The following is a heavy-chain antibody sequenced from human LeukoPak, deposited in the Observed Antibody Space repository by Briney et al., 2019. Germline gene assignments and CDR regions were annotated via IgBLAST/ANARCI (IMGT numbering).Heavy chain of an antibody. CDR1: GYTFTGYY. Sequence: ASVKVSCKASGYTFTGYYMHWVRQAPGQGLEWMGWINPNSGGTNYAQKFQGRVTMTRDTSISTAYMELSRLRSDDTAVYYCARADYDSSGHYYFDYWGQGTLVTVSS. CDR2: INPNSGGT. J-gene: IGHJ4*02. V-gene: IGHV1-2*02. CDR3: ARADYDSSGHYYFDY. D-gene: IGHD3-22*01.